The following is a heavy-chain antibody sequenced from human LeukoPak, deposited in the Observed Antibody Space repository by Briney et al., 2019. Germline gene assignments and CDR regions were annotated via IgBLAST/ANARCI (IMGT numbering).Heavy chain of an antibody. J-gene: IGHJ4*02. CDR2: IYDSGST. D-gene: IGHD2-8*01. CDR3: ARQQVSRGFDY. V-gene: IGHV4-39*01. Sequence: PSETLSLTCTVSGGSIRSSYYYWGWIRQPPGKGLEWIGSIYDSGSTYYNPSLKSRVTISVDTSKNQFSLKLSSVTAADTAVYYCARQQVSRGFDYWGQGTLVTVSS. CDR1: GGSIRSSYYY.